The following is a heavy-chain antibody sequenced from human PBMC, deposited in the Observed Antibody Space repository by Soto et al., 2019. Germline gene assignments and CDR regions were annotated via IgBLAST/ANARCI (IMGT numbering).Heavy chain of an antibody. Sequence: QVQLVESGGGVVQPGRSLRLSCAASGFTFSSYGMHWVRQAPGKGLEWVAVIWYDGSNKYYADSVKGRFTISRDNSKNTLYLQMNSLRPEDTAVYYCARDPGYSSSWYRGDFDYWGQGTLVTVSS. CDR1: GFTFSSYG. J-gene: IGHJ4*02. V-gene: IGHV3-33*01. CDR2: IWYDGSNK. CDR3: ARDPGYSSSWYRGDFDY. D-gene: IGHD6-13*01.